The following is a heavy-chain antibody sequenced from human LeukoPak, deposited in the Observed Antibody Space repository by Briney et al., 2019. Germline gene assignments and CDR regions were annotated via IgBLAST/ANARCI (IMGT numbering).Heavy chain of an antibody. J-gene: IGHJ4*02. CDR2: IYHSGST. CDR1: GYSISSGYY. V-gene: IGHV4-38-2*02. Sequence: PSETLSLTCTVSGYSISSGYYWGWIRQPPGKGREWIGSIYHSGSTYYNPSLKSRVTISVDTSKNQFSLKLSSVTAADTAVYYCARGIAAAGRESKFDFWGQGTLVTVSS. CDR3: ARGIAAAGRESKFDF. D-gene: IGHD6-13*01.